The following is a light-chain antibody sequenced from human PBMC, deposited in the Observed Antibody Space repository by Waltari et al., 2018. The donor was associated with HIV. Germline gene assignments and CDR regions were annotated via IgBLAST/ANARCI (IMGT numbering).Light chain of an antibody. Sequence: DIVMTQSPDSLAVSLGERATIKGKSSQSVLYSSNNKNYLAWYQQKPGQPPKLLIYWASTRESGVPDRFSGSGSGTDFTLTISSLQAEDVAVYYCQQYYSTPLTFGGGTKVEIK. CDR2: WAS. J-gene: IGKJ4*01. CDR3: QQYYSTPLT. V-gene: IGKV4-1*01. CDR1: QSVLYSSNNKNY.